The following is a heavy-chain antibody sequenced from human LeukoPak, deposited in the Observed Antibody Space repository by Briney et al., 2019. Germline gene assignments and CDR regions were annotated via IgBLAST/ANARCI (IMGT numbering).Heavy chain of an antibody. V-gene: IGHV3-21*01. D-gene: IGHD3-10*01. J-gene: IGHJ4*02. CDR3: ARGGSGSYYHLFDY. CDR2: ISSSSSYI. Sequence: KSGGSLRLSCAASGFTFSSYSMNWVRQAPGKGLEWVSSISSSSSYIYYADSVKGRFTISRDNPKNSLYLQMNSLRAEDTAVYYCARGGSGSYYHLFDYWGQGTLVTVSS. CDR1: GFTFSSYS.